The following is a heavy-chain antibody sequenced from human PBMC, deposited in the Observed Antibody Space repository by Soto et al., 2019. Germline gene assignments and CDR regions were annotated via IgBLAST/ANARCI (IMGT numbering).Heavy chain of an antibody. Sequence: EVQLVESGGGLIQPGGSLRLSCTASGFTVSSNYMSWVRQAPGKGLEWVSVIYSGGSTYYADSVKGRFTISRDSSKNTLYLQMTSLRAEDTAVYYCARFSGYPKYSFDYWGQGTLVTVSS. J-gene: IGHJ4*02. D-gene: IGHD5-18*01. CDR2: IYSGGST. CDR3: ARFSGYPKYSFDY. V-gene: IGHV3-53*01. CDR1: GFTVSSNY.